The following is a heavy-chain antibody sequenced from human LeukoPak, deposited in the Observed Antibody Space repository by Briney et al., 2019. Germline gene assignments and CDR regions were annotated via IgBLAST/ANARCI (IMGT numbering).Heavy chain of an antibody. Sequence: SETLSLTCAVDGGSFSGYYWSLIRQPPGKGLEWIGEINHSGSTNYNPSLKSRVTISVDTSKNQFSLKLSSVTAADTAVYYCAREDTDAFDIWGQGTMVTVSS. CDR3: AREDTDAFDI. V-gene: IGHV4-34*01. CDR2: INHSGST. J-gene: IGHJ3*02. D-gene: IGHD2-15*01. CDR1: GGSFSGYY.